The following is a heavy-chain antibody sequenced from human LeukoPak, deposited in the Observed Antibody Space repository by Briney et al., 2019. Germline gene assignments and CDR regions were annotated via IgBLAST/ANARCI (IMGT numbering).Heavy chain of an antibody. Sequence: GSPVQVSCKRTGRTISSYAMSGVRQGPGNGLEWMGGIIPIFGTANYAQKFQGRVTITADESTSTAYMELSSLRSEDTAVYYCARVVVPAALDAFDIWGQGTMVTVSS. CDR2: IIPIFGTA. CDR1: GRTISSYA. V-gene: IGHV1-69*13. CDR3: ARVVVPAALDAFDI. D-gene: IGHD2-2*01. J-gene: IGHJ3*02.